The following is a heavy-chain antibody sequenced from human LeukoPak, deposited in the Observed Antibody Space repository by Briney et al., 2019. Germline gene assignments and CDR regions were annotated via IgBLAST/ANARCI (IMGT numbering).Heavy chain of an antibody. CDR1: GYTFTGYY. V-gene: IGHV1-2*02. J-gene: IGHJ5*02. Sequence: ASVKVSCKASGYTFTGYYMHWVRQAPGQGLEWMGWINPNSGGTNYAQKFQGRVTMTRDTSISTAYMELSRLRSDDTAVYHCARDKGIAGSNWFDPWGQGTLVTVSS. D-gene: IGHD6-13*01. CDR2: INPNSGGT. CDR3: ARDKGIAGSNWFDP.